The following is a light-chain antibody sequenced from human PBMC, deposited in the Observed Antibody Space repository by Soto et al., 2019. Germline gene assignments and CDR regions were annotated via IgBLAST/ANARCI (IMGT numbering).Light chain of an antibody. Sequence: EIVLTQSPGTLSLSPGERATLSCRASQSVTKSLAWHQQKPGQAPRLLIYGASSRATGIPDRFSGSGSGTDFTLTISRLEPEDFAVYYCQQYGGSPRTFGQGTKVE. CDR3: QQYGGSPRT. CDR2: GAS. J-gene: IGKJ1*01. CDR1: QSVTKS. V-gene: IGKV3-20*01.